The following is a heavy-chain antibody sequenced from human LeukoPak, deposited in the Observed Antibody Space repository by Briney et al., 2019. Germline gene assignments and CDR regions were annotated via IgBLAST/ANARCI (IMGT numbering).Heavy chain of an antibody. CDR2: ISGSGGST. J-gene: IGHJ4*02. V-gene: IGHV3-23*01. Sequence: GGSLRLSCAASGFTFSSYAMSWVRQAPGKGLEWVSAISGSGGSTYYADSVKGRFTISRDNSKNTLYLQMNSLRAEDTAVYYCANLMVSSSWYPYWGQGTLVTVSS. D-gene: IGHD6-13*01. CDR3: ANLMVSSSWYPY. CDR1: GFTFSSYA.